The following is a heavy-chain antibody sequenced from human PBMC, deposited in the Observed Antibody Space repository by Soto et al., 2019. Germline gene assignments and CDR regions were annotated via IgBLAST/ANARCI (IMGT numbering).Heavy chain of an antibody. CDR3: ARDRGRGYSDALDY. V-gene: IGHV3-30*03. CDR1: GFTFSNYG. J-gene: IGHJ4*02. Sequence: QVQLVESGGGVVQPGRSLRLSCAASGFTFSNYGMHWVRQAPGKGLEWVAVISYDGSNKHYADSVKGRFTISRDNSKNKIILQLNRMSPEATAVDDCARDRGRGYSDALDYWGQGTLVTVSS. CDR2: ISYDGSNK. D-gene: IGHD5-18*01.